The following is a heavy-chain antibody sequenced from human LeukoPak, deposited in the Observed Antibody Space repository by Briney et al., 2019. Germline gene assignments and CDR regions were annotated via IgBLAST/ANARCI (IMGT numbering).Heavy chain of an antibody. J-gene: IGHJ3*02. V-gene: IGHV3-53*04. CDR3: ARDVRTDYYDSSGYHDAFDI. CDR1: DFTVNSHD. CDR2: IYTYGST. Sequence: GGSLRLSCAASDFTVNSHDMTWVRQAPGKGLEWVSVIYTYGSTYYADSVKGRFTISRHNSMNTLFLQMSSLRAEDTAVYYCARDVRTDYYDSSGYHDAFDIWGQGTMVTVSS. D-gene: IGHD3-22*01.